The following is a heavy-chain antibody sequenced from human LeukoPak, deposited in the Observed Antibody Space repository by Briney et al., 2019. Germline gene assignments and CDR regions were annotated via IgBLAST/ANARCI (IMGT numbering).Heavy chain of an antibody. CDR2: IYSGGST. CDR3: AAPSAYDLWSGYYTHFDY. D-gene: IGHD3-3*01. J-gene: IGHJ4*02. V-gene: IGHV3-53*01. Sequence: GGSLTLSCAASGFTVRSNYMRWVRQAPGKGLEWVSVIYSGGSTYYADSVKGRFTISRDNAKNSLYLQMNSLRAEDTAVYYCAAPSAYDLWSGYYTHFDYWGQGTLVTVSS. CDR1: GFTVRSNY.